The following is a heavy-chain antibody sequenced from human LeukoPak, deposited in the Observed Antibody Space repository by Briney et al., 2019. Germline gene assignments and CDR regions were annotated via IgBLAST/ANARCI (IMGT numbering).Heavy chain of an antibody. Sequence: PSQTLSLTCTVSGGSISSGDYYWSWIRQPPGKGLEWIGYIYYSGSTYYNPSLKSRVTIPVDTSKNQISLKLSSVTAADTAVYYCARGVVPAAIRGGFDYWGQGTLVTVSS. J-gene: IGHJ4*02. D-gene: IGHD2-2*02. V-gene: IGHV4-30-4*08. CDR3: ARGVVPAAIRGGFDY. CDR2: IYYSGST. CDR1: GGSISSGDYY.